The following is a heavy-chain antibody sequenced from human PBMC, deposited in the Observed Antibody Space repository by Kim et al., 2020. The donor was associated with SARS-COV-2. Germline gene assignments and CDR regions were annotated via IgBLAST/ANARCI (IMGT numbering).Heavy chain of an antibody. J-gene: IGHJ5*01. CDR3: ATEVVGPPGWFDS. V-gene: IGHV3-48*03. CDR1: GFTFSSYE. D-gene: IGHD1-26*01. Sequence: GGSLRLSCAASGFTFSSYEMNWVRQAPGEGLEWISHITTGGGVYYADSVKGRFTTSRDNAQNSLYLQMNTLRAEDTALYYCATEVVGPPGWFDSWGQGTLVTVSS. CDR2: ITTGGGV.